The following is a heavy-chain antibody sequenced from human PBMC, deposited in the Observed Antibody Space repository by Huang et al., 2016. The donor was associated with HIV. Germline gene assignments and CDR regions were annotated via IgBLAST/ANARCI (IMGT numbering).Heavy chain of an antibody. CDR2: IIPTLGTA. CDR1: GGSFRNFP. V-gene: IGHV1-69*01. J-gene: IGHJ4*02. D-gene: IGHD3-22*01. Sequence: QVQLVQSGAEVKKPGSSVKVSCKASGGSFRNFPIGWVRQAPGQGLEWLGGIIPTLGTANYAQKFQGRVTIIADESTSTAYMELSSLRSEDTAVYYCATVDYYDTSGPQRGYFDNWGQGTLVTVSS. CDR3: ATVDYYDTSGPQRGYFDN.